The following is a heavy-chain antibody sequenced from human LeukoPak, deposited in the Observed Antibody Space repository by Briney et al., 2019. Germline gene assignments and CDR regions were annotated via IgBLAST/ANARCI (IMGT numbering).Heavy chain of an antibody. D-gene: IGHD2-21*02. CDR3: VRGMTAPDC. V-gene: IGHV3-53*01. Sequence: GGSLRLSCAASGITVSSKYMSWVRQAPGKGLEWVSVMQSGGSTYYADSVKGRFTISRDNSQSTLYLQMNGLRAEDTAVYYCVRGMTAPDCWGQGSLVTVSS. J-gene: IGHJ4*02. CDR2: MQSGGST. CDR1: GITVSSKY.